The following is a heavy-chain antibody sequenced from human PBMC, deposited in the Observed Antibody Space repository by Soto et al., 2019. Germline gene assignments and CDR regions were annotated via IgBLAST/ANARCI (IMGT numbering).Heavy chain of an antibody. Sequence: GGSLRLSCAASGFTFSSYAMSWVRQAPGKGLEWVSGISGSGGTTYYADSVKGRFTISRDNSKNTLYLQMNSLRAEDTAVYYCAKDLFMYYYGSGSYINTFDIWGQGTTVTVSS. V-gene: IGHV3-23*01. D-gene: IGHD3-10*01. CDR3: AKDLFMYYYGSGSYINTFDI. CDR1: GFTFSSYA. J-gene: IGHJ3*02. CDR2: ISGSGGTT.